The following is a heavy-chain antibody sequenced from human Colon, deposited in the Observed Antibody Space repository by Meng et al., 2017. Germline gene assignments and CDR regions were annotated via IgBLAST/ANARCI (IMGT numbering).Heavy chain of an antibody. V-gene: IGHV3-15*01. J-gene: IGHJ6*02. Sequence: GESLMISCVASRFSFSNAWMTWVCQAPGKGPEWVGRIKSTVDGETTDFPPPAKCRFIISRDDSKRTLYPQMNSLKTEDTGVYYCSTDLGLYGLDVWGQGNTVNGAS. D-gene: IGHD3-16*01. CDR2: IKSTVDGETT. CDR1: RFSFSNAW. CDR3: STDLGLYGLDV.